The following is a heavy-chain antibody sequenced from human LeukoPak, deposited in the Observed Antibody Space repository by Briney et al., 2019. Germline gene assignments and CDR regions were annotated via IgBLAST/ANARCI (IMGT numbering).Heavy chain of an antibody. CDR1: GFPFTNYS. D-gene: IGHD5-12*01. Sequence: GDPLKFSCKRPGFPFTNYSFAWVRRLPGRGLEWIGIIYAVESDTCYSPSFQAESTIPADKSISPGYLHWSTLKPTTTPIYYCARGRSGSADPSPGLYYWGEGTPVAVAS. V-gene: IGHV5-51*01. CDR2: IYAVESDT. CDR3: ARGRSGSADPSPGLYY. J-gene: IGHJ4*02.